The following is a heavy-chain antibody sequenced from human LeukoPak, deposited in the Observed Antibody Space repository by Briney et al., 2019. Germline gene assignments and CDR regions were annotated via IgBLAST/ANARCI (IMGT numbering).Heavy chain of an antibody. CDR1: GASVNDYF. CDR3: AREIVLMMSDVASPYYMDA. D-gene: IGHD3-16*01. CDR2: VSSGGTT. V-gene: IGHV4-59*02. J-gene: IGHJ6*03. Sequence: SETLSLSCTVSGASVNDYFWSWIRQPPGGGLEWIGHVSSGGTTEYSPSLKGRVTISLDASNNKVSLSLTSSTAADTAVYYCAREIVLMMSDVASPYYMDAWGRGTTVIVAS.